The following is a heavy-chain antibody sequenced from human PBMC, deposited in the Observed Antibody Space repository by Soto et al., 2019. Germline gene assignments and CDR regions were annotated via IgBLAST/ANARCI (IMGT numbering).Heavy chain of an antibody. CDR2: TSNSGSA. J-gene: IGHJ4*02. V-gene: IGHV4-61*03. D-gene: IGHD1-26*01. CDR3: ARDRGGRGSYSTHYFDY. Sequence: SETLSLTCTVSGGSVNSGTDYWSWIRQPPGKGLEWIGYTSNSGSAKYNPSLKSRVTITTDTSTNHFSLKLTSVTAADTAVYYCARDRGGRGSYSTHYFDYWGQGTLVTAPQ. CDR1: GGSVNSGTDY.